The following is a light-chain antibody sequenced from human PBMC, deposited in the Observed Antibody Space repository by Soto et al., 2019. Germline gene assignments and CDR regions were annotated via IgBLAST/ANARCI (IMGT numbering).Light chain of an antibody. Sequence: EIVLTQSPGTLSLSPRERATLSCRASQSVSSSYLAWYQQKPGQAPRLLIYGASSRATGIPARFSGSGSGTDFTLTISRLEPEGFAVYYCQQYGTSPFTFGPGNKVDIK. CDR1: QSVSSSY. CDR2: GAS. CDR3: QQYGTSPFT. J-gene: IGKJ3*01. V-gene: IGKV3-20*01.